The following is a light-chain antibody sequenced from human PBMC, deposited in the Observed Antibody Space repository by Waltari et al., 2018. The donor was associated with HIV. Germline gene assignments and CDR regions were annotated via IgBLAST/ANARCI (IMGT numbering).Light chain of an antibody. Sequence: EKVMAQSPVTLSVSPGESATLSCRASSSISINLAWYQQNPGQAPRLLIYDASTRASGIPGRFSGSGSGTEFTLTISGVQSEDFAVYYCQQYYDWSLTFGGGTRVEIK. V-gene: IGKV3-15*01. J-gene: IGKJ4*01. CDR1: SSISIN. CDR3: QQYYDWSLT. CDR2: DAS.